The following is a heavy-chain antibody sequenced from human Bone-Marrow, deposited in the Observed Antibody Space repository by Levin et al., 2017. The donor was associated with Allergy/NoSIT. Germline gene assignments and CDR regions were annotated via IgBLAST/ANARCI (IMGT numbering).Heavy chain of an antibody. CDR2: ISYDGSNK. D-gene: IGHD6-13*01. CDR3: AKTCSSWYGMDV. CDR1: GFTFSSYG. V-gene: IGHV3-30*18. Sequence: GGSLRLSCAASGFTFSSYGMHWVRQAPGKGLEWVAVISYDGSNKYYADSVKGRFTISRDNSKNTLYLQMNSLRAEDTAVYYCAKTCSSWYGMDVWGQGTTVTVSS. J-gene: IGHJ6*02.